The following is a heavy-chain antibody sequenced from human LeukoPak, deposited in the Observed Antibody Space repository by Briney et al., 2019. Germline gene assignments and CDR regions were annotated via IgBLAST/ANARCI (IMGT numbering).Heavy chain of an antibody. J-gene: IGHJ4*02. CDR2: ISGGGYTT. V-gene: IGHV3-23*01. CDR1: GFTFSSYA. CDR3: AKWSCTNAVCYKDY. D-gene: IGHD2-8*01. Sequence: GGSLRLSCAASGFTFSSYAMSWVRQAPGKGLEWVSTISGGGYTTYYADSVKGRFTISRGNSKNTLYLQMNSLRADDTAVYYCAKWSCTNAVCYKDYWGQGTLVTVSS.